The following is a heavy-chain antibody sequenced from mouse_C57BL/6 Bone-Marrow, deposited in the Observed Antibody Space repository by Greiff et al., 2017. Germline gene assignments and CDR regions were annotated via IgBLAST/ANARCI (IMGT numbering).Heavy chain of an antibody. CDR1: GYTFTSYW. D-gene: IGHD2-2*01. CDR2: ISPGNSDT. CDR3: TRSPMVTTGYYAMDY. J-gene: IGHJ4*01. V-gene: IGHV1-5*01. Sequence: VQLQQSGTVLARPGASVKMSCKTSGYTFTSYWMHWVKQRPGQGLEWIGAISPGNSDTSYNQKFKGKAKLTAVTSASTAYMELSSLTNEDSAVYYCTRSPMVTTGYYAMDYWGQGTSVTVSS.